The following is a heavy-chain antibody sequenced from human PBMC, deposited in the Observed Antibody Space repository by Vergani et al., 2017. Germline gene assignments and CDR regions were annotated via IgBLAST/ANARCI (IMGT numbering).Heavy chain of an antibody. J-gene: IGHJ6*03. CDR3: AKEGSSIVGATTRDYYYYYMDV. CDR1: GFTFSSYA. Sequence: EVQLLESGGGLVQPGGSLRLSCAASGFTFSSYAMSWVRQAPGKGLEWVSYISSSGSTIYYADSVKGRFTISRDNAKNSLYLQMNSLRAEDTAVYYCAKEGSSIVGATTRDYYYYYMDVWGKGTTVTVSS. CDR2: ISSSGSTI. V-gene: IGHV3-48*04. D-gene: IGHD1-26*01.